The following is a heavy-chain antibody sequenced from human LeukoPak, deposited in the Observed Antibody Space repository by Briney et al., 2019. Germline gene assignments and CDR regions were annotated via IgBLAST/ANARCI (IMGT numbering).Heavy chain of an antibody. D-gene: IGHD3-22*01. Sequence: PGGSLRLSCAASGFTFSSYEMNWVRQAPGKGLEWVSYISSSGSTIYYADSVKGRFTISRDNAKNSLYLQMNSLRAEDTAVYYCARHYYDSSGYTYYYYYMDVWGKGTTVTISS. CDR1: GFTFSSYE. CDR3: ARHYYDSSGYTYYYYYMDV. J-gene: IGHJ6*03. CDR2: ISSSGSTI. V-gene: IGHV3-48*03.